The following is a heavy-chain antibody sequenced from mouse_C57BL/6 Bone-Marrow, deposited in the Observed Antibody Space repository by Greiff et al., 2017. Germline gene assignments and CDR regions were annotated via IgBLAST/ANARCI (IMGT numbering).Heavy chain of an antibody. V-gene: IGHV1-82*01. CDR2: IYPGDGDT. CDR1: GYAFSSSW. Sequence: QVQLQQSGPELVKPGASVKISCKASGYAFSSSWMNWVKQRPGKGLEWIGRIYPGDGDTNYNGKFKGKATLTADKSSSTAYMQLSSLTSEDSAVYFCSAYYSNYWAMDYWGQGTSVTVSS. D-gene: IGHD2-5*01. J-gene: IGHJ4*01. CDR3: SAYYSNYWAMDY.